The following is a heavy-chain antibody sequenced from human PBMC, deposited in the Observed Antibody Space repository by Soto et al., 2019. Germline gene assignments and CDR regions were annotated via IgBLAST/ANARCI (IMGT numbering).Heavy chain of an antibody. D-gene: IGHD3-10*01. J-gene: IGHJ6*04. V-gene: IGHV4-59*01. CDR3: ATGLLVPANYFYSGVDV. CDR1: GCSFDNYY. CDR2: IFYRGSS. Sequence: QVQLQESGPGLEKPSETLSLACTVSGCSFDNYYWSWIRQPPGGGLEWIGYIFYRGSSNYNASLKSRVTISIDTYQHQIARKLSSVTAADSAVYYCATGLLVPANYFYSGVDVWGNGPAVSVSS.